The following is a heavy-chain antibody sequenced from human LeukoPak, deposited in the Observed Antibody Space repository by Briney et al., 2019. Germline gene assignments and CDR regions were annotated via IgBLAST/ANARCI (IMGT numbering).Heavy chain of an antibody. J-gene: IGHJ3*02. CDR1: GFTFSSYA. Sequence: PGGSLRLSCAASGFTFSSYAMSWVRQAPGKGLEWVSAISGSGGSTYYADSVKGRFTISRDNSKNTLYLQMNSLRSDDTAVYYCARDWELGSVEVDAFDIWGQGTMVTVSS. CDR3: ARDWELGSVEVDAFDI. V-gene: IGHV3-23*01. D-gene: IGHD7-27*01. CDR2: ISGSGGST.